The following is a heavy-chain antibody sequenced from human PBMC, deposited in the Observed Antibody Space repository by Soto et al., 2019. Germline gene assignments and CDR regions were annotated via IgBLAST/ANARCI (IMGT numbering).Heavy chain of an antibody. J-gene: IGHJ4*02. V-gene: IGHV3-11*01. CDR2: IGGTSNVI. Sequence: GGSLRLSCEASGFIFSADYMTWIRQAPGKGLEWVSYIGGTSNVIYYADSVKGRFTISRDNAKNSLYLQMNSLRAEDTAVYYCARVGLSAADFDYWGQGAPVTVSS. CDR1: GFIFSADY. D-gene: IGHD6-25*01. CDR3: ARVGLSAADFDY.